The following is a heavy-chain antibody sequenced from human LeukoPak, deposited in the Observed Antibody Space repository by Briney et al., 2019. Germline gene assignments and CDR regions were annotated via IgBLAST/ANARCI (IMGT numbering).Heavy chain of an antibody. V-gene: IGHV3-9*01. CDR2: VSWNSGSI. Sequence: HPWGSLRLSCAVSGFTFDDYAMHWVRQAPGKGLEWVSGVSWNSGSIGYADSVKGRFTISRDNAKNSPYLQMNSLRAEDTAVYYCAKVWDDSSGPIDDFDIWGQGTMVTVSS. CDR1: GFTFDDYA. J-gene: IGHJ3*02. D-gene: IGHD3-22*01. CDR3: AKVWDDSSGPIDDFDI.